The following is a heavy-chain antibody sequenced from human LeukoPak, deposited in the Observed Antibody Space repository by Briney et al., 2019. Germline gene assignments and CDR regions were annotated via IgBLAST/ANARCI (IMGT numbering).Heavy chain of an antibody. CDR1: GFTFDDYA. V-gene: IGHV3-9*01. CDR3: AKSGYSSSWFRDDAFDI. D-gene: IGHD6-13*01. CDR2: ISWNSGSI. Sequence: GRSLRLSCAASGFTFDDYAMHWVRQAPGKGLEWVSGISWNSGSIGCADSVKGRFTISRDNAKNSLYLQMNSLRAEDTALYYCAKSGYSSSWFRDDAFDIWGQGTMVTVSS. J-gene: IGHJ3*02.